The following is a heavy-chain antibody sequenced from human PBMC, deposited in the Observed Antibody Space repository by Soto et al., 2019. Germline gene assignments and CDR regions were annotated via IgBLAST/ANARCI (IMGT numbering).Heavy chain of an antibody. CDR1: GFTSSEYS. D-gene: IGHD3-9*01. J-gene: IGHJ5*02. CDR3: VKVSTFYDILTGYYSTNFFDP. CDR2: ISSDGDIT. V-gene: IGHV3-64D*06. Sequence: GGSLRLSCSASGFTSSEYSIHWVRQAPGKGLQYVSTISSDGDITYYADSVKGRFTISRDNSKNTLYLQMNSLRPEDTAVYYCVKVSTFYDILTGYYSTNFFDPWGQGTLVTVSS.